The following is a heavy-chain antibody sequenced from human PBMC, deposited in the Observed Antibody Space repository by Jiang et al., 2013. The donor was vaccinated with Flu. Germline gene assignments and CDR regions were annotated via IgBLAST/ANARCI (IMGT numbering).Heavy chain of an antibody. CDR2: LIFVVLT. CDR3: AKDRGSGRYSEGDGIDY. Sequence: MNWVRQASREGTWNGSHPLIFVVLTYTTRTSVKGRFTVSRDNAENSLYLQMNSLRGEDTAVYYCAKDRGSGRYSEGDGIDYWGQGTLVSVSS. D-gene: IGHD1-26*01. J-gene: IGHJ4*02. V-gene: IGHV3-21*01.